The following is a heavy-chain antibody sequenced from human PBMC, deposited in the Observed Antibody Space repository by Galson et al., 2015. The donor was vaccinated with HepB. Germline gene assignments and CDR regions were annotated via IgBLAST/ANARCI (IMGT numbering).Heavy chain of an antibody. V-gene: IGHV1-69*10. CDR2: IIPILGIA. CDR3: ARDQSVYYDILTGYRYDVFDI. Sequence: SVKVSCKASGGTFSSYAISWVRQAPGQGLEWMGGIIPILGIANYAQKFQGRVTSTADKSTRTAYMERSSLRSEDTAVYYCARDQSVYYDILTGYRYDVFDIWGQGTMVTVSS. J-gene: IGHJ3*02. D-gene: IGHD3-9*01. CDR1: GGTFSSYA.